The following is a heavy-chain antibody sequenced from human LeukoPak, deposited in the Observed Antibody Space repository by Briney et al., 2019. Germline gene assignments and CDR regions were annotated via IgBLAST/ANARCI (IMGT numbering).Heavy chain of an antibody. Sequence: SETLSLTCAISGGSVSSSYWSWFRQPPGRGLEWIGFITYSGDTKYNPPLKSRVTMSIDTSKNQFSLKLSSVTAADTAVYYCARGVYGAYFDYWGQGTLVTVSS. CDR1: GGSVSSSY. CDR3: ARGVYGAYFDY. CDR2: ITYSGDT. J-gene: IGHJ4*02. D-gene: IGHD4-17*01. V-gene: IGHV4-59*02.